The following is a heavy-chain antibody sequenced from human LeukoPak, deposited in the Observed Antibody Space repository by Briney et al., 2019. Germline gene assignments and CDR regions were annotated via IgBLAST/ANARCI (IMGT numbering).Heavy chain of an antibody. CDR1: GFTYSSYE. CDR3: ATLPQAVGATPFDY. Sequence: GGSLRLSCAASGFTYSSYEMNWVRQAPGKGREWVSYISSSGSTIYYADSVKGRFTISRDNAKNSLYLQMNGLRAEDTAVYYCATLPQAVGATPFDYWGQGTLVTVSS. V-gene: IGHV3-48*03. J-gene: IGHJ4*02. CDR2: ISSSGSTI. D-gene: IGHD1-26*01.